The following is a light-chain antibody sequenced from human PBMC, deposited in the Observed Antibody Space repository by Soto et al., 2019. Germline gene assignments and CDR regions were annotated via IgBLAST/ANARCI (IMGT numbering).Light chain of an antibody. CDR3: AAWDDSLNGYV. CDR1: SSNIGSNT. Sequence: QSVLTQPPSASGTPGRRVTISCSGSSSNIGSNTVDCYQQLPGTAPKLLIYSNNQRPSGVPDRFSGSESGTSASLAISGLQCEDETDYCCAAWDDSLNGYVFGTGTKVTVL. CDR2: SNN. V-gene: IGLV1-44*01. J-gene: IGLJ1*01.